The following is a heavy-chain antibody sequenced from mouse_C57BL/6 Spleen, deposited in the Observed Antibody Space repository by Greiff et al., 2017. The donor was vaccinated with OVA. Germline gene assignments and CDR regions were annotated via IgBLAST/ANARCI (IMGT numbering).Heavy chain of an antibody. D-gene: IGHD2-2*01. Sequence: QVQLQQSGAELVRPGTSVKVSCKASGYAFTNYLIEWVKQRPGQGLEWIGGINPGSGGTNYNEKFKGKATLTADKSSSTAYMQLSSLTSADSAVYFCARWGSTMVTTGFAYWGQGTLVTVSA. CDR3: ARWGSTMVTTGFAY. CDR1: GYAFTNYL. CDR2: INPGSGGT. J-gene: IGHJ3*01. V-gene: IGHV1-54*01.